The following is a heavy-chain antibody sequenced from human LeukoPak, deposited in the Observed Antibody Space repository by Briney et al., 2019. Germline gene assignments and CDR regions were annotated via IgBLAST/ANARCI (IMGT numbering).Heavy chain of an antibody. CDR1: GFTFSSYA. J-gene: IGHJ4*02. V-gene: IGHV3-23*01. D-gene: IGHD3-22*01. CDR2: ISGSGGST. CDR3: AKGPNYYDSSGYDY. Sequence: GGSLRLSCAASGFTFSSYAMSWVRQAPGKGLEWVSAISGSGGSTYYADSVKGRFTISRDNSKNTLYLQMNSLRAEDTAVYYCAKGPNYYDSSGYDYWGQGTLVTVSP.